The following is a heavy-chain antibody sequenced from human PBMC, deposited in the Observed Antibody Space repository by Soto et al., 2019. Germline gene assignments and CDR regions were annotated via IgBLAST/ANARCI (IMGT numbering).Heavy chain of an antibody. CDR2: IKEDGSEK. CDR3: SRDVVVGAKALNY. V-gene: IGHV3-7*01. J-gene: IGHJ4*02. D-gene: IGHD2-15*01. CDR1: GFTFSNYW. Sequence: GGSLRLSCAACGFTFSNYWMTWVRQAPGKGLEWVANIKEDGSEKHYVDSVKGRFTISRDNAKNSLYLQMNSLRVEDTAVYFCSRDVVVGAKALNYWGQGALVTVSS.